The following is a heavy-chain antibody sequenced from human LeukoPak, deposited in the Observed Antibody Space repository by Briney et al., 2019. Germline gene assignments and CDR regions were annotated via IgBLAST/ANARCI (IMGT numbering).Heavy chain of an antibody. CDR2: IYYSGST. CDR3: ARGNYDFWSGYYDWFDP. D-gene: IGHD3-3*01. Sequence: PSETLSLTCTVSGGSISSHYWSWIRQPPGKGLEWIGYIYYSGSTNYNPSLKSRVTISVDTSKNQSSLKLSSVTAADTAVYYCARGNYDFWSGYYDWFDPWGQGTLVTVSS. CDR1: GGSISSHY. V-gene: IGHV4-59*11. J-gene: IGHJ5*02.